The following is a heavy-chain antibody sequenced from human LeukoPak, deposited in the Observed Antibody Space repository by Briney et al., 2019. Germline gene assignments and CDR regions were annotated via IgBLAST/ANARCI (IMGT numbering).Heavy chain of an antibody. Sequence: GASVKLSCKASGYTFTSYYMHWVRQAPGQGLEWMGIINPSGGSTSYAQEFQGRVTMTRDTSTSTVYMELSSLRSEDTAVYYCARVHRLDSSGWHWGQGTLDTVSS. J-gene: IGHJ4*02. CDR1: GYTFTSYY. D-gene: IGHD6-19*01. V-gene: IGHV1-46*01. CDR2: INPSGGST. CDR3: ARVHRLDSSGWH.